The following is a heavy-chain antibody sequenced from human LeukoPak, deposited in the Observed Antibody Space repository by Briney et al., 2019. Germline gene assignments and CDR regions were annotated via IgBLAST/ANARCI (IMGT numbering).Heavy chain of an antibody. CDR3: ARAAYSGSYYVDY. CDR1: GGSFSGYY. V-gene: IGHV4-34*01. CDR2: INHSGST. D-gene: IGHD1-26*01. J-gene: IGHJ4*02. Sequence: SETLSLTCAVSGGSFSGYYWSWIRQPPGKGLEWIGEINHSGSTNYNPSLKSRVTISVDTSKNQFSLKLSSVTAADMAVYYCARAAYSGSYYVDYWGQGTLVTVSS.